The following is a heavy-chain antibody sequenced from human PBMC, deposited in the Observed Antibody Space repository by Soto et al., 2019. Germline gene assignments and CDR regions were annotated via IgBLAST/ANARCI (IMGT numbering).Heavy chain of an antibody. CDR1: GGTVISVSYY. V-gene: IGHV4-61*01. D-gene: IGHD1-1*01. CDR3: ARDRGTGVSDY. J-gene: IGHJ4*02. Sequence: PSETLSLTCTVSGGTVISVSYYWIWIRQSPGKGLEWIGDISYSGSTNYNPSLKSRVTISVDTSKNQFSVTLRSVTAADTAVYYCARDRGTGVSDYWGQGTLVTVSS. CDR2: ISYSGST.